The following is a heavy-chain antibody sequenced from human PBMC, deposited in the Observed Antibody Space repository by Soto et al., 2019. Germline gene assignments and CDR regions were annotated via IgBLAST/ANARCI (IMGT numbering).Heavy chain of an antibody. D-gene: IGHD6-19*01. CDR1: GFTFSSYG. Sequence: QVQLVESGGGVVQPGRSMRLSCAASGFTFSSYGMHWVRQAPGKGLEWVAVIWYHGSNKYYADSVKGRFTISRDNSKNTLYLQMNSLRAEDTAVYYCARDRDPGQWLTTNYFDYWGQGTLVTVSS. CDR3: ARDRDPGQWLTTNYFDY. CDR2: IWYHGSNK. V-gene: IGHV3-33*01. J-gene: IGHJ4*02.